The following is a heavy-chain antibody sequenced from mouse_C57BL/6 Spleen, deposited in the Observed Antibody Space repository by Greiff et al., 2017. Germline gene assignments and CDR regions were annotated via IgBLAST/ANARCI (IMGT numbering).Heavy chain of an antibody. CDR1: GYTFTSSG. V-gene: IGHV1-81*01. CDR3: ARYYYGSSYGAMDY. D-gene: IGHD1-1*01. CDR2: IYPRSGNT. J-gene: IGHJ4*01. Sequence: QVQLLQSGAVLARPGALVKLSCKASGYTFTSSGISWVKQRTGQGLEWIGEIYPRSGNTDYNQKFKGKATLTADKSSSTAYMELRSLTSEDSAVYFCARYYYGSSYGAMDYWGQGTSVTVSS.